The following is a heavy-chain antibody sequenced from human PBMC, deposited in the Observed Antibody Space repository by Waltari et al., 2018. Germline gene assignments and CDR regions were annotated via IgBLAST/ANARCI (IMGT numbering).Heavy chain of an antibody. CDR2: IYHGGST. CDR3: ARLSRGGDFDY. D-gene: IGHD3-10*01. CDR1: GYPISRGYF. Sequence: QVQLQESGPGLVKPSETLSLTCAVSGYPISRGYFWGWIRQPPGKGLEWIGIIYHGGSTYYNPSLKSRVTISVDTSKNQFSLKLSFVTAADTAVYYCARLSRGGDFDYWGQGTLVTVSS. V-gene: IGHV4-38-2*01. J-gene: IGHJ4*02.